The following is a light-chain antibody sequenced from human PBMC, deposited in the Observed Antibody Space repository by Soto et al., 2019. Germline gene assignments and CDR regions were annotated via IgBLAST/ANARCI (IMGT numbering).Light chain of an antibody. J-gene: IGKJ1*01. CDR1: QSVSSY. Sequence: EIVLKQSPATLSLSPGERATLSCRASQSVSSYLAWYQQKPGQAPRLLIYGASTRATGIPARFSGSGSGTEFTLTINSLQSEDFAVYYCQQYNNWPRTFGQGTKVDI. V-gene: IGKV3-15*01. CDR2: GAS. CDR3: QQYNNWPRT.